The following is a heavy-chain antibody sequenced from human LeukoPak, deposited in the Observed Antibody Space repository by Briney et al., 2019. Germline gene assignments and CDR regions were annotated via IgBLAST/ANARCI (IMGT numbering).Heavy chain of an antibody. Sequence: PGGSLRLSCAASGFTFSSYAMHWVRQAPGKGLEWVAVISYDGSNKYYADSVKGRFTISRDNAKNSLYLQMNSLGAEDTAVYYCARSGYSSSWYPDYWGQGTLVTVSS. V-gene: IGHV3-30-3*01. D-gene: IGHD6-13*01. CDR2: ISYDGSNK. J-gene: IGHJ4*02. CDR3: ARSGYSSSWYPDY. CDR1: GFTFSSYA.